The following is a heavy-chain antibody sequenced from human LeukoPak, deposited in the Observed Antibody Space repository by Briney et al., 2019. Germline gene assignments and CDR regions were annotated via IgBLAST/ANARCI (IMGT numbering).Heavy chain of an antibody. CDR3: AREDIVATSFDY. D-gene: IGHD5-12*01. J-gene: IGHJ4*02. V-gene: IGHV1-2*02. CDR1: GYTFTGYY. Sequence: ASVTVSCKASGYTFTGYYMHWVRQAPGQGLEWMGWINPNSGGTKYAQKFQGRVTMTRDTSISTAYMELSRLRSDDTSVYYCAREDIVATSFDYWGQGTLVTVSS. CDR2: INPNSGGT.